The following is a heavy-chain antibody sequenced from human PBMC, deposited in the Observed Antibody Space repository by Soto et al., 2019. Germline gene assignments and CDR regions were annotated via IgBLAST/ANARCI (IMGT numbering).Heavy chain of an antibody. CDR2: ISYDGNKK. D-gene: IGHD6-19*01. J-gene: IGHJ5*01. Sequence: QVQLAESGGGVVQPGRSLRLSCAASGFTLSSYSMHWVRQAPGKGLEWVALISYDGNKKFYEDSVKGRFNISRDTSKNSLYLQMNSLRIEDTAIYYCARSVAVAPLDSWGHGTLVTVSS. CDR1: GFTLSSYS. V-gene: IGHV3-30*04. CDR3: ARSVAVAPLDS.